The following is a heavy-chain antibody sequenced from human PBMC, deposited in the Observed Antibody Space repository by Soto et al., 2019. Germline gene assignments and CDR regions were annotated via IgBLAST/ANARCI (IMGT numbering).Heavy chain of an antibody. CDR3: VLGISYYWDY. V-gene: IGHV3-23*01. CDR1: GLTFNNYA. Sequence: EVQLLDSGGGLVQPGGSLTLACAASGLTFNNYAMSWLRQAPGKGLEWVSAISGSGSSTYYADSVKGRFTISRDNSRNMLYLQMNSLRAEDTAVYCCVLGISYYWDYWGQGTLVTVSS. J-gene: IGHJ4*02. CDR2: ISGSGSST. D-gene: IGHD3-3*02.